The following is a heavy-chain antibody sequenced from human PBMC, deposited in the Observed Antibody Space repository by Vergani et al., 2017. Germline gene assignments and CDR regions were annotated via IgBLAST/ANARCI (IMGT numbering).Heavy chain of an antibody. CDR3: ARRAERWETLLRDDFDV. Sequence: QVQFPQWGPGLLKPSETLSLTCAVYGGSLSGYYWSWIRLAPGKGLEWIGEINHSGTINYNPTLKSPFNVSIDTSRDHFSLKLRSVSAADTAVYFCARRAERWETLLRDDFDVWGQGTFVTVSP. CDR2: INHSGTI. CDR1: GGSLSGYY. J-gene: IGHJ3*01. D-gene: IGHD1-26*01. V-gene: IGHV4-34*01.